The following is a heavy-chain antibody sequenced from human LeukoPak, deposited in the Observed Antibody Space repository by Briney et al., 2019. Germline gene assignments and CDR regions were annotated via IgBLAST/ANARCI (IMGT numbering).Heavy chain of an antibody. J-gene: IGHJ5*02. V-gene: IGHV4-39*01. CDR3: ARHLWRTSTSPWFDP. Sequence: PSETLSLTCTVSGDSISSRSYYWGWIRQPPGKGLEWIGSVSYSGSTYYNPSLKSRVTISVDTSKNQFSLKLSSVTAADTAVYYCARHLWRTSTSPWFDPRGQGTLVTVSS. D-gene: IGHD2-2*01. CDR1: GDSISSRSYY. CDR2: VSYSGST.